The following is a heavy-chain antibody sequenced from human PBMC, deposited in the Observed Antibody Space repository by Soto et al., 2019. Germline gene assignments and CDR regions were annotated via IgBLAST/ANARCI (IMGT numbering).Heavy chain of an antibody. D-gene: IGHD4-17*01. J-gene: IGHJ4*02. CDR3: ATQKADYSFDY. CDR1: GYTFTSYG. V-gene: IGHV1-18*01. CDR2: ISAYNGNT. Sequence: ASVKVSCKASGYTFTSYGISWVRQAPGQGLEWMGWISAYNGNTNYAQKLQGRVTMTDESSTVTAFMDLGSLGSEDTAVYYCATQKADYSFDYWGQGSVVTFFS.